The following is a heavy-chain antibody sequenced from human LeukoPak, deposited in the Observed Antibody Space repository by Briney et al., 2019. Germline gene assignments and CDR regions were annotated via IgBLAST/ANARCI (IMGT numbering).Heavy chain of an antibody. CDR3: ARNHFYN. Sequence: SETLSLTCTVSGGSISSSSYYWGWIRQPPGKGLEWIGSIYYSGSTYYNPSLKIRVTISVDTSKNQFSLKLSSVTAPDTAVYYCARNHFYNWGQGTLVTVSS. D-gene: IGHD1-14*01. V-gene: IGHV4-39*01. CDR1: GGSISSSSYY. J-gene: IGHJ4*02. CDR2: IYYSGST.